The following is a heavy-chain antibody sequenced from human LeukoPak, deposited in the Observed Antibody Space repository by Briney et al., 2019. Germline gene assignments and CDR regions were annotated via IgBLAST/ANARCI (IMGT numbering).Heavy chain of an antibody. V-gene: IGHV3-21*01. CDR2: ISSRSSHI. J-gene: IGHJ4*02. CDR1: GLTFSSDS. Sequence: GGSLRLSCEASGLTFSSDSMNCVRQTPGKGLEWVSTISSRSSHIYYADSVKGRFIISRDNAKNSLYLQMNSLRAEDTAVYYCARDLGLYFGESWLTGDLYYFDYWGQGTLVTVSS. CDR3: ARDLGLYFGESWLTGDLYYFDY. D-gene: IGHD3-10*01.